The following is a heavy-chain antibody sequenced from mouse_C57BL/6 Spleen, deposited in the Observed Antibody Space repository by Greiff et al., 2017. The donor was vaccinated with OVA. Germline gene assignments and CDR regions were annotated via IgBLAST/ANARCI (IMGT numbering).Heavy chain of an antibody. CDR1: GYAFTNYL. J-gene: IGHJ2*01. V-gene: IGHV1-54*01. CDR3: ARAFDY. CDR2: INPGSGGT. Sequence: VKLQESGAELVRPGTSVKVSCKASGYAFTNYLIEWVKQRPGQGLEWIGVINPGSGGTNYNEKFKGKATLTADKSSSTAYMQLSSLTSEDSAVYFCARAFDYWGQGTTLTVSS.